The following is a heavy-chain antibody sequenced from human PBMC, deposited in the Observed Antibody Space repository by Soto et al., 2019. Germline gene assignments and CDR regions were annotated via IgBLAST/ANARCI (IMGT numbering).Heavy chain of an antibody. CDR1: GVSFNNNG. Sequence: QVQRVQSGAEVKKPGSSVKVSCKTSGVSFNNNGIGWVRQAPGHGLEWMGGVSPPFRTSNYARKFQGRISITESTYTGTVNMELSSLTSEDTAQYYCARVLYYGSGSYSHYGMDVWGQGTTVTVSS. CDR2: VSPPFRTS. D-gene: IGHD3-10*01. CDR3: ARVLYYGSGSYSHYGMDV. J-gene: IGHJ6*02. V-gene: IGHV1-69*06.